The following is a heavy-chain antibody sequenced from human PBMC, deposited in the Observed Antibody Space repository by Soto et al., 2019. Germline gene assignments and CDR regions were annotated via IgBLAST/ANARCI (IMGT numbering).Heavy chain of an antibody. V-gene: IGHV3-7*04. Sequence: EVPLVESGGGLVQPGGSLRLSCAAPGFPLSSFWLSWVRQAPGKGLEWVANIKEDGSERYYVDSGKGRFTISRDNAKNSLYLQMNSLRAEDTAVYYCARATGADKEDYWGQGTLVTVSS. CDR1: GFPLSSFW. CDR3: ARATGADKEDY. J-gene: IGHJ4*02. D-gene: IGHD3-10*01. CDR2: IKEDGSER.